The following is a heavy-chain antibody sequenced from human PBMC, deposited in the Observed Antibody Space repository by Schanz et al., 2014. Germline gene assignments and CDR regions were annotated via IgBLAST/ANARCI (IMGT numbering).Heavy chain of an antibody. D-gene: IGHD3-3*01. CDR3: VRDSFCAFDY. J-gene: IGHJ4*02. V-gene: IGHV3-21*02. CDR2: ISSRSSHI. Sequence: EVQLVESGGGLVKPGGSLRLSCGVSGFTASSHSMNWVRQAPGKGLEWVSSISSRSSHIYYADSVKGRFTMSRDNAKNSVFLQMNSLRAEDTAVYYCVRDSFCAFDYWGQGTLVTVSS. CDR1: GFTASSHS.